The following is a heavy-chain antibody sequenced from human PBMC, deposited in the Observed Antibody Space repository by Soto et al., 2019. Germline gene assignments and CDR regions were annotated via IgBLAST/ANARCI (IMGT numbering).Heavy chain of an antibody. CDR3: GRELTSVVTYAFDF. J-gene: IGHJ3*01. CDR2: IYNCGST. Sequence: GGSLRLSCAASGFTVSSNYMSWVRQAPGKGLEWVSVIYNCGSTYYADSVKARFTISRDNSNNTLYLQMNSLRAEDNAVVYCGRELTSVVTYAFDFWGQGTMVTVSS. D-gene: IGHD4-4*01. V-gene: IGHV3-66*01. CDR1: GFTVSSNY.